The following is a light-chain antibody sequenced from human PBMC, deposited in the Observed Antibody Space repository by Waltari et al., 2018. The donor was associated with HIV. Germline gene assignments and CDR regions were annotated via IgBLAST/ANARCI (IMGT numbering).Light chain of an antibody. CDR2: NVN. J-gene: IGLJ2*01. CDR1: SGDVAGYNF. Sequence: QSALTQPASVPGSPGQSITISSNGTSGDVAGYNFVSCNQNHPGKAPKLIIYNVNSRPSGVSIRFSGSRSANTASLTISGLQAEDEADYFCSSYTSSGPRYVLFGGGTRLTVL. V-gene: IGLV2-14*03. CDR3: SSYTSSGPRYVL.